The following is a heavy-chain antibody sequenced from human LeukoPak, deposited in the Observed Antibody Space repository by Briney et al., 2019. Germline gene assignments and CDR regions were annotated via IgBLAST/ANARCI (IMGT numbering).Heavy chain of an antibody. CDR3: ARGVYSGSYYYYGMDV. V-gene: IGHV4-34*01. CDR1: GGSISSYY. J-gene: IGHJ6*02. Sequence: PSETLSLTCAVSGGSISSYYWSWIRQPPGKGLEWIGEINHSGSTNYNPSLKSRVTISVDTSKSQFSLKLSSVTAADTAVYYCARGVYSGSYYYYGMDVWGQGTTVTVSS. CDR2: INHSGST. D-gene: IGHD1-26*01.